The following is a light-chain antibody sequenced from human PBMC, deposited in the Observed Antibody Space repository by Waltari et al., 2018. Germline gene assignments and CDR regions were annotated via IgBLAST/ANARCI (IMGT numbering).Light chain of an antibody. Sequence: DIQVTQSPSSLSASVGDRVTITCRASQGISNYLAWYQQKPGKVPKLLIYAASTLQSWGPSRFSGSGSGTDFTLTISSLQPEDVATYCCQKYNSAPPTFGGGTKVEIK. CDR2: AAS. V-gene: IGKV1-27*01. J-gene: IGKJ4*01. CDR1: QGISNY. CDR3: QKYNSAPPT.